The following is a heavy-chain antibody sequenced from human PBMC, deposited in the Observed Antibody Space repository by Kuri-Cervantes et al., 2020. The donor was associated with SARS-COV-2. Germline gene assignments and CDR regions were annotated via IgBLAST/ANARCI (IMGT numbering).Heavy chain of an antibody. CDR1: GFTFSSYA. Sequence: GGSLRLSCAASGFTFSSYAMHWVRQAPGKGLEWVAFIRYDGSNKYYADSVKGRFTISRDNSKNTLYLQMNSLRAEDTAVYYCARDSLAEWLGDAFDIWGQGTMVTVSS. D-gene: IGHD3-3*01. CDR3: ARDSLAEWLGDAFDI. J-gene: IGHJ3*02. V-gene: IGHV3-30*02. CDR2: IRYDGSNK.